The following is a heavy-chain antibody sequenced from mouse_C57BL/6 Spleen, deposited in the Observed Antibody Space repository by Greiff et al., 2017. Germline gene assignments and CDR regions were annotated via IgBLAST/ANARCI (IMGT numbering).Heavy chain of an antibody. Sequence: VQLQQSGPELVKPGASVKISCKASGYTFTDYYMNWVKQSHGKSLEWIGDINPNNGGTSYNQKFKGKATLTVDKSSSTAYMELRSLTSEDSAVNYCARDYYGYFDYWGQGTTLTVSS. J-gene: IGHJ2*01. CDR1: GYTFTDYY. D-gene: IGHD1-1*01. CDR2: INPNNGGT. CDR3: ARDYYGYFDY. V-gene: IGHV1-26*01.